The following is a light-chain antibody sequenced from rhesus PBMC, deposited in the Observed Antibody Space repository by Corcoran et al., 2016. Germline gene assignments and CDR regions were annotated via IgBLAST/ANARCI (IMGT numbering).Light chain of an antibody. V-gene: IGKV1-33*02. Sequence: DIQMTQSPSSLSASVGDRVTITCQASQGISSWIAWYQQKPGKAPKLLIYAASSLQSGDPSMFSGTGSGTDVTTPISSLQPEDFTTYSCQQHNNYPYSFGQETKVEIK. CDR3: QQHNNYPYS. CDR1: QGISSW. J-gene: IGKJ2*01. CDR2: AAS.